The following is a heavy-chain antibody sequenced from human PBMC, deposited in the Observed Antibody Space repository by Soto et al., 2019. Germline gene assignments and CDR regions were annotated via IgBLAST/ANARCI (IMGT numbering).Heavy chain of an antibody. CDR2: ISGSGGST. D-gene: IGHD2-15*01. J-gene: IGHJ5*02. CDR3: ASGPVPGWFDP. CDR1: GVTFSSYA. Sequence: GGSLRLSCAASGVTFSSYAMSWVRQAPGKGLEWVSAISGSGGSTYYADSVKGRFTISRDNSKNTLYLQMNSLRAEDTAVYYCASGPVPGWFDPWGQGTLVTVSS. V-gene: IGHV3-23*01.